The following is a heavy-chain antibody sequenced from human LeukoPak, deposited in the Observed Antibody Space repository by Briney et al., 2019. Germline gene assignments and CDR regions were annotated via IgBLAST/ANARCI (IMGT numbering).Heavy chain of an antibody. CDR2: INHSGST. D-gene: IGHD3-22*01. V-gene: IGHV4-34*01. CDR3: ARLNPDSSGYYYYYYMDV. CDR1: GGSFSGYY. J-gene: IGHJ6*03. Sequence: PSETLSLTCAVYGGSFSGYYWSWIRQPPGKGQEWIGEINHSGSTNYNPSLKSRVTISVDTSKNQYSLKLSSVTAADTAVYYCARLNPDSSGYYYYYYMDVWGKGTTVTVSS.